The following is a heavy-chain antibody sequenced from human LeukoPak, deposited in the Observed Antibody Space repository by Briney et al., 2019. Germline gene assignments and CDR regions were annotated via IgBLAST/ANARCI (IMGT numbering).Heavy chain of an antibody. V-gene: IGHV3-7*03. CDR2: IKQDGSEK. CDR1: GFTFSSYD. Sequence: GGSLRLSCAASGFTFSSYDMQWVRQAPGKGLEWVANIKQDGSEKYYADSVKGRFIISRDNAKNALYLQMSSLRAEDTAIYYCARRYFDYWGQGTLVTVSS. CDR3: ARRYFDY. J-gene: IGHJ4*02.